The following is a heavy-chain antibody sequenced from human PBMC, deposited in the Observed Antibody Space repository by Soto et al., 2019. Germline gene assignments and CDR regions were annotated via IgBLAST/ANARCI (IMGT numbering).Heavy chain of an antibody. V-gene: IGHV1-45*02. CDR3: ARSEGDFGSGIYWDPGAFDI. D-gene: IGHD3-10*01. CDR1: RYTLTYRY. CDR2: IIPLNGNT. J-gene: IGHJ3*02. Sequence: GASVKVSCKASRYTLTYRYLHWVRQAPGQALEWMGWIIPLNGNTKYAPKFQDRVTTTRDKSMRTDYMELKSLTSEDTAVYYCARSEGDFGSGIYWDPGAFDIWGPGTMVTVSS.